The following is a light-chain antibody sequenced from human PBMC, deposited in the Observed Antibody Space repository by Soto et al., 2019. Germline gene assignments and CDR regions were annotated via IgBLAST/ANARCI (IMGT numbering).Light chain of an antibody. J-gene: IGKJ1*01. Sequence: EIVLTQSPGTLSLTPGERATLSCRASQSVSSTFLAWYQQKPGQAPKVLIYGASTRATGIPDRFSGSGSGTDFTLTISRLEPEDFAMYYCQQYESSRMFGQGTKVEMK. CDR2: GAS. CDR1: QSVSSTF. V-gene: IGKV3-20*01. CDR3: QQYESSRM.